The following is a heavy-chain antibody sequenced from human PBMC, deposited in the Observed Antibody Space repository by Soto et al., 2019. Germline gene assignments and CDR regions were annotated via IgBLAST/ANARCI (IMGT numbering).Heavy chain of an antibody. Sequence: SETLSLTCAVYGGSFSGYFWSWIRQPPGKNLEWIGEIYHTGSTRYNPSLKGRVTISVDTSENQFSLKLTSVAAADTAVYYCARGLDTTVPSRFGSGGQGTLVTVSS. J-gene: IGHJ4*02. D-gene: IGHD1-1*01. CDR1: GGSFSGYF. V-gene: IGHV4-34*01. CDR3: ARGLDTTVPSRFGS. CDR2: IYHTGST.